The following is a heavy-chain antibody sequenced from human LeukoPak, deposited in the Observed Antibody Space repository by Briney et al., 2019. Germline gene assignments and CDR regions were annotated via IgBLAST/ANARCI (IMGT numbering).Heavy chain of an antibody. CDR1: GGTFSSYA. CDR2: IIPVFGTA. D-gene: IGHD2-2*01. CDR3: ASRLYCSNTRCRNFPFAY. V-gene: IGHV1-69*01. J-gene: IGHJ4*02. Sequence: SVKVSCKASGGTFSSYAINWVRQAPGQGLEWMGGIIPVFGTANYAQKFQDRVTITADESTSTAYMELSSLRSEDTAIYYCASRLYCSNTRCRNFPFAYWGQGTLVTVSS.